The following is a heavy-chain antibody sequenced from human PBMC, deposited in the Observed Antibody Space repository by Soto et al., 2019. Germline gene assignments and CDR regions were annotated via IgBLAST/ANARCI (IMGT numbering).Heavy chain of an antibody. Sequence: GASVKVSCKASGYTFTSYDINWVRQATGQGLEWMGWMNPNSGNTGYAQKFQGRVTMTRNTSISTAYMELSSLRSEDTAVYYCARGSKPLYYCSGGSCYSTSFDYWGQGTLVTVSS. CDR3: ARGSKPLYYCSGGSCYSTSFDY. CDR1: GYTFTSYD. V-gene: IGHV1-8*01. D-gene: IGHD2-15*01. J-gene: IGHJ4*02. CDR2: MNPNSGNT.